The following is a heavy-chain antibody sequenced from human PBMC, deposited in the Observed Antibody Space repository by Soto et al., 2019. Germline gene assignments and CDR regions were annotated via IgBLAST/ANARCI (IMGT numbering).Heavy chain of an antibody. CDR1: GFTFSSYG. Sequence: QVQLVESGGGVVQPGRSLRLSCAASGFTFSSYGMHWVRQAPGKGLEWMAVIWYDGSNKFYADSVKGRFTISRDNSKNTLYLQMNSLRAEDTAVYYCARDNSSSWYGQTNCFDPWGQGTLVTVSS. D-gene: IGHD6-13*01. CDR3: ARDNSSSWYGQTNCFDP. V-gene: IGHV3-33*01. J-gene: IGHJ5*02. CDR2: IWYDGSNK.